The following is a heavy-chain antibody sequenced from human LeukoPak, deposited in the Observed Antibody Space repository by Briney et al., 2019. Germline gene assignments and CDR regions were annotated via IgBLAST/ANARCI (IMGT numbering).Heavy chain of an antibody. J-gene: IGHJ6*03. V-gene: IGHV3-21*01. D-gene: IGHD3-3*01. Sequence: PGGSLRLSCAASGFTFSTYSMNWVRQAPGKGLEWVSSISSSSSYIYYADSVKGRFTISRDNAKNTLYLQMNSLRAEDTAVYYCARDYDRYYMDVWGKGTTVTVSS. CDR3: ARDYDRYYMDV. CDR2: ISSSSSYI. CDR1: GFTFSTYS.